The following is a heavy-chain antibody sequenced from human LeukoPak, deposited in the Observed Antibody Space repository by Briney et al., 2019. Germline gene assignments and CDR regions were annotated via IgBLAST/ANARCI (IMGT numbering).Heavy chain of an antibody. CDR1: GFTFSSYA. V-gene: IGHV3-23*01. CDR3: ARTMVVTPGSYYYYMDV. CDR2: ISGSGGST. J-gene: IGHJ6*03. D-gene: IGHD4-23*01. Sequence: PGGSLRLSCAASGFTFSSYAMSWVRQAPGKGLEWVSAISGSGGSTYYADSVKGRFTISRDNSKNTLYLQMNSLRAEDTAVYYCARTMVVTPGSYYYYMDVWGKGTTVTVSS.